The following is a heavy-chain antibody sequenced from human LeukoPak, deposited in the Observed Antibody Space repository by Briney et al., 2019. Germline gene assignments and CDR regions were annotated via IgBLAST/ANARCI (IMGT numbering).Heavy chain of an antibody. CDR3: ARKYDILTGYLD. V-gene: IGHV3-21*01. Sequence: GGSLRLSCAASGFTFSSYSMNWARQAPGKGLEWVSSISSSSSYIYYADSVKGRFTISRDNAKNSLYLQMNSLRAEDTAVYYCARKYDILTGYLDWGQGTLVTVSS. CDR2: ISSSSSYI. J-gene: IGHJ4*02. D-gene: IGHD3-9*01. CDR1: GFTFSSYS.